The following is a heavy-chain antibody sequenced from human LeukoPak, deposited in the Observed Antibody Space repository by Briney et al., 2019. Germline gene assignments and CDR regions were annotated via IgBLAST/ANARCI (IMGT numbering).Heavy chain of an antibody. V-gene: IGHV3-23*01. Sequence: GGSLRLSCAASGLTFSNYAMTWVRQAPGRGLEWVSVFSGSGGSPDYTDSVKGRFTISRDNSKNTLYLQMNSLRAEDTAVYYCAKGGKTIMCPTSCYDYWGQGTLVTVSS. CDR1: GLTFSNYA. CDR2: FSGSGGSP. D-gene: IGHD2-2*01. CDR3: AKGGKTIMCPTSCYDY. J-gene: IGHJ4*02.